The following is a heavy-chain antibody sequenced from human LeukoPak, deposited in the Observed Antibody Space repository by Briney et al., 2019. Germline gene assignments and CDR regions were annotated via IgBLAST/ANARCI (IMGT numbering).Heavy chain of an antibody. V-gene: IGHV4-34*01. Sequence: SETLSLTCNVSGGSFNGYYWTWIRQPPGKGLEWIAEINHIGTTNHNPSLKSRVTVSTDTSKKRFFLKLTSVTAADTALYYCARLVVTAPQYHYYMDVWGEGTTVTVSS. CDR2: INHIGTT. CDR3: ARLVVTAPQYHYYMDV. CDR1: GGSFNGYY. J-gene: IGHJ6*03. D-gene: IGHD2-21*02.